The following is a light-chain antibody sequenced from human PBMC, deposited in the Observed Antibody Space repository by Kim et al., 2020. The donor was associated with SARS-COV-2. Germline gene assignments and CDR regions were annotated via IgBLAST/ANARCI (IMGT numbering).Light chain of an antibody. J-gene: IGKJ1*01. Sequence: EKVMTQSPATVSVSPGETATLSCGASQSVSRNLAWYQQKPGQPPRLLIYDVSIRAAGVPARFSGSGSGTEFTLTISSLQSEDFAVYYCQQSNSWPPTFGQGTKVEIK. CDR3: QQSNSWPPT. V-gene: IGKV3-15*01. CDR2: DVS. CDR1: QSVSRN.